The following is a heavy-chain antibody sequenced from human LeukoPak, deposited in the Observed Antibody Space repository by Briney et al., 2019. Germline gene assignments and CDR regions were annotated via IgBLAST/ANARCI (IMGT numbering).Heavy chain of an antibody. Sequence: GGSLRLSCAASGFTFSSYAMHWVRQAPGKGLEWVAVISYDGSNKYYADSVKGRFTISRDNSKNTLYLQVNSLRAEDTAVYYCASEPSTLVPAAIGFRYYFDYWGQGTLVTVSS. D-gene: IGHD2-2*01. J-gene: IGHJ4*02. CDR1: GFTFSSYA. CDR2: ISYDGSNK. V-gene: IGHV3-30-3*01. CDR3: ASEPSTLVPAAIGFRYYFDY.